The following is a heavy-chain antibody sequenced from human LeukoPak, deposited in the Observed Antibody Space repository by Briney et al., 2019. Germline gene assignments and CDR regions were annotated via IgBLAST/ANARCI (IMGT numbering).Heavy chain of an antibody. J-gene: IGHJ4*02. D-gene: IGHD1-7*01. CDR1: GGSISSYY. Sequence: PSETLSLTCTVSGGSISSYYWSWIRQPPGKGLEWIGEINHSGSTNYNPSLKSRVTISVDTSKNQFSLKLSSVTAADTAVYYCARDDDWNYEDYWGQGTLVTVSS. V-gene: IGHV4-34*01. CDR3: ARDDDWNYEDY. CDR2: INHSGST.